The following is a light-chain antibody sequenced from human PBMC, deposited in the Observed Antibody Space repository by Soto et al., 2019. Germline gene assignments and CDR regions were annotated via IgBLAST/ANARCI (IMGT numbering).Light chain of an antibody. CDR2: GAS. CDR3: QQYGTSRHGT. CDR1: QSVSSSY. V-gene: IGKV3-20*01. J-gene: IGKJ5*01. Sequence: EIVLTLSPGTLSLSPGERATLSCRASQSVSSSYLAWYQHKPGQAPRLLIYGASSRATGIPDRFSGSVSGTDFTLTLSRLEPEDFAVYYCQQYGTSRHGTFGQGTRLEIK.